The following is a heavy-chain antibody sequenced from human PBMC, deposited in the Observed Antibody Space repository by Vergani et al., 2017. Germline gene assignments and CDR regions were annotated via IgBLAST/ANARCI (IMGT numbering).Heavy chain of an antibody. V-gene: IGHV4-34*01. CDR2: INHSGST. D-gene: IGHD3-10*01. J-gene: IGHJ5*02. Sequence: QVQLQQWGAGLLKPSETLSLTCAVYGGSFSGYYWSWIRQPPGKGLEWIGEINHSGSTNYNPSLKSRVTISVDTSKNQFSLKLSSVTAADTAVYYCATGGGITMVRGPLRNWFDPGGQGTLVTVSS. CDR1: GGSFSGYY. CDR3: ATGGGITMVRGPLRNWFDP.